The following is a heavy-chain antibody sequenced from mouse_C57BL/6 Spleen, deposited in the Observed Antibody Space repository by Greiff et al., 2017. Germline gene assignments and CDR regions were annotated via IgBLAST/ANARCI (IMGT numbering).Heavy chain of an antibody. CDR3: ARHPYGAGFDY. CDR2: ISSGSSTI. Sequence: EVMLVESGGGLVKPGGSLKLSCAASGFTFSDYGMHWVRQAPEKGLEWVAYISSGSSTIYYADTVKGRFTISRENAKNTLFLQMTSLRSEDTAMYYCARHPYGAGFDYWGQGTTLTVSS. J-gene: IGHJ2*01. V-gene: IGHV5-17*01. CDR1: GFTFSDYG. D-gene: IGHD1-1*02.